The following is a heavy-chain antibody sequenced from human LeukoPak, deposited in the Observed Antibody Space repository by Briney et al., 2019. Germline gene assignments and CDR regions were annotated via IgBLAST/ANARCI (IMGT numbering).Heavy chain of an antibody. D-gene: IGHD3-22*01. Sequence: GGSLRLSCVASKFTFSSFWMSWVRQAPGKGLEWVTNIKEDGSEKYYVDSVKGRFTISRDNSKNSLYLQMNSLRAEDTAVYYCARDQYYYDSSGYSYYFDYWGQGTLVTVSS. V-gene: IGHV3-7*01. J-gene: IGHJ4*02. CDR1: KFTFSSFW. CDR3: ARDQYYYDSSGYSYYFDY. CDR2: IKEDGSEK.